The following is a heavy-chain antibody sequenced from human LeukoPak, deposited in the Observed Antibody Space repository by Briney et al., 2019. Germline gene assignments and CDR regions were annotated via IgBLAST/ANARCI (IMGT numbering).Heavy chain of an antibody. CDR3: ARRTPYGELDY. D-gene: IGHD4-17*01. J-gene: IGHJ4*02. Sequence: SETLSLTCAVYGGSFSGYYWSWIRQPPGKGLEWIGEINHSGGTNYNPSLKSRVTISVDTSKNQFSLKLSSVTAADTAVYYCARRTPYGELDYWGQGTLVTVSS. CDR1: GGSFSGYY. CDR2: INHSGGT. V-gene: IGHV4-34*01.